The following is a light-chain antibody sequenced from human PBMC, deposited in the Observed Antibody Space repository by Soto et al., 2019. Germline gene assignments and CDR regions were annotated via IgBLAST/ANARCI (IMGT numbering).Light chain of an antibody. CDR2: GAS. J-gene: IGKJ1*01. CDR3: QQYGTTPRT. V-gene: IGKV3-20*01. Sequence: EIVLTQSPGTLSLSPGERATLSCRAGQSVSSNFFAWYQQKPGQAPRLLIYGASNRATGIPDTFSGSGSGKDFSLTISRLEPEDFAVYYYQQYGTTPRTFGHGTKVEI. CDR1: QSVSSNF.